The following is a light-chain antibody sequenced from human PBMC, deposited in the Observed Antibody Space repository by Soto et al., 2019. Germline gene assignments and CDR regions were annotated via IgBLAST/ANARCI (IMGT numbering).Light chain of an antibody. CDR1: SSDVGGYAY. CDR3: SSYTSRTTPV. V-gene: IGLV2-14*01. J-gene: IGLJ2*01. Sequence: QSVLTQPASVSGSTGQTITISCTGTSSDVGGYAYVSWYQQYPGKVPKLVISEVSNRPSGVSHRFSGSRSGNTASLTISGLQAEDEADYHCSSYTSRTTPVFGGGTKLTVL. CDR2: EVS.